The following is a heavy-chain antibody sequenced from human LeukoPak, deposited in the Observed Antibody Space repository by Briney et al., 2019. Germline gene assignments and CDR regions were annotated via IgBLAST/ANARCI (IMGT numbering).Heavy chain of an antibody. CDR3: AREGWDSSGWYGYL. V-gene: IGHV3-48*01. CDR2: ISSTAESI. CDR1: GFTFSSFS. J-gene: IGHJ4*02. D-gene: IGHD6-19*01. Sequence: GGSLRLSCAGSGFTFSSFSMNWLRQAPGKGLEWVSYISSTAESIYYADSVKGRSTISRDNAKNSLYLQMNSLRAEDTAVYYCAREGWDSSGWYGYLWGQGTLVTVSS.